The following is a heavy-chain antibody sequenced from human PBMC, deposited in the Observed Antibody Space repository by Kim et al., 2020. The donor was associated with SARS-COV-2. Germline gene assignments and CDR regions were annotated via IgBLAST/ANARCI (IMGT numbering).Heavy chain of an antibody. CDR1: GGSISSYY. Sequence: SETLSLTCTVSGGSISSYYWSWIRQPPGKGLEWIGYIYYSGSTNYNPSLKSRVTISVDTSKNQFSLKLSSVTAADTAVYYCARLNSIVDTAMVTEDYWGQGTLVTVSS. CDR3: ARLNSIVDTAMVTEDY. D-gene: IGHD5-18*01. CDR2: IYYSGST. V-gene: IGHV4-59*08. J-gene: IGHJ4*02.